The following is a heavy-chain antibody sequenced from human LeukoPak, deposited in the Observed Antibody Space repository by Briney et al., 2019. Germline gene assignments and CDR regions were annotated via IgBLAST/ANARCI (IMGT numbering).Heavy chain of an antibody. CDR1: GFTFSSYG. Sequence: GGSLRLSCAASGFTFSSYGMHWVRQAPGKGLEWVAVIGYDGRNKYYADSVKGRFIISRDNSKNTLYLQMNILRAEDTAVYYCARDMEQWLVQDWYFDLWGRGTLITVSS. J-gene: IGHJ2*01. V-gene: IGHV3-33*08. D-gene: IGHD6-19*01. CDR2: IGYDGRNK. CDR3: ARDMEQWLVQDWYFDL.